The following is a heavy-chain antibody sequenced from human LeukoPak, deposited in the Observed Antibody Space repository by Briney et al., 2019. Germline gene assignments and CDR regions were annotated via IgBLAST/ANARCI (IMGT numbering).Heavy chain of an antibody. CDR3: ARGGYSYGYWFDP. D-gene: IGHD5-18*01. CDR2: IYSGGST. J-gene: IGHJ5*02. V-gene: IGHV3-53*01. Sequence: GGSLRLSCAASGFTVSSNYMGWVRQAPGKGLEWVSVIYSGGSTYYADSVKGRFTISRDNSKNTLYLQMNSLRAEDTAVYYCARGGYSYGYWFDPWGQGTLVTVSS. CDR1: GFTVSSNY.